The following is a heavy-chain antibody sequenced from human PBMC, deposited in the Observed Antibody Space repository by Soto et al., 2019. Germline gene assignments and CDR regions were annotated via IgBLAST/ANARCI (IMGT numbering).Heavy chain of an antibody. CDR1: GGSFSGYY. J-gene: IGHJ4*02. Sequence: SETLSLTCAVYGGSFSGYYWSWIRQPPGKGLEWIGEINHSGSTNYNPSLKSRVTISVDTSKNQFSLKLSSVTAADTAVYYCARGPYSGYSQLRVFDYWGQGTLVTVSS. V-gene: IGHV4-34*01. D-gene: IGHD5-12*01. CDR2: INHSGST. CDR3: ARGPYSGYSQLRVFDY.